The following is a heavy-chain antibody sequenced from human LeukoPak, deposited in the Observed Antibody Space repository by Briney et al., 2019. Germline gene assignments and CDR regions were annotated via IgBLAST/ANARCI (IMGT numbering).Heavy chain of an antibody. V-gene: IGHV1-69*13. CDR1: GGTFSSYA. J-gene: IGHJ4*02. D-gene: IGHD1-1*01. CDR2: IIPIFGTA. Sequence: SVNVSCKASGGTFSSYAISWVRQAPGQGLEWMGGIIPIFGTANYAQKFQGRVTITADESTSTAYMELSSLGSEDTAVYYCARDLEGAHFDYWGQGTLVTVSS. CDR3: ARDLEGAHFDY.